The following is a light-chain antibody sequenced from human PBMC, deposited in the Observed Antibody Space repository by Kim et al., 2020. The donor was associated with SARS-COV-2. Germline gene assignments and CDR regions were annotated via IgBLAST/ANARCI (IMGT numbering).Light chain of an antibody. CDR3: QQTYTTPYT. Sequence: SASVGDKVKITCRARQSISGYLSWYQQKPGNATNLHIYAASSLQGGVPSRFSGSGSGTDFTLTISSLQPEDFATYYCQQTYTTPYTFGQGTKLEI. CDR2: AAS. CDR1: QSISGY. J-gene: IGKJ2*01. V-gene: IGKV1-39*01.